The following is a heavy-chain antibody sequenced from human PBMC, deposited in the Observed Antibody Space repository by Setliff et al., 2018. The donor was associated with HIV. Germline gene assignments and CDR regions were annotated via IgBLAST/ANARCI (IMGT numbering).Heavy chain of an antibody. V-gene: IGHV4-30-4*01. D-gene: IGHD3-22*01. J-gene: IGHJ4*02. CDR1: GASINSGDSY. Sequence: SETLSLTCTVSGASINSGDSYWTWIRQSPGKGLEWIGFIYYSGSNYYNPSLKSRISISLDASKSQFSLWLTSVTAADTAVYYCARSYDSSPHFDYWGQGTLVTVSS. CDR3: ARSYDSSPHFDY. CDR2: IYYSGSN.